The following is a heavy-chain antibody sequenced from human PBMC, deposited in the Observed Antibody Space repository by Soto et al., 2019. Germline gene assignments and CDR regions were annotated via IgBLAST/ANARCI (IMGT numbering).Heavy chain of an antibody. Sequence: WGSLRHSCADSEIAFSNYAMHWVRQAPGKGLQWLAVISYDGNNKYYADSVEGRFTISRDNSKNTVYLQMNSLRLEDTAVYYCARGPSYSDSYFDHWG. CDR3: ARGPSYSDSYFDH. CDR1: EIAFSNYA. CDR2: ISYDGNNK. D-gene: IGHD4-17*01. V-gene: IGHV3-30*03. J-gene: IGHJ4*01.